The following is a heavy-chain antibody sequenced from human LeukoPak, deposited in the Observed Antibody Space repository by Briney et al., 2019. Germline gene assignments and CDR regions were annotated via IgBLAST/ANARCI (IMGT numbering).Heavy chain of an antibody. CDR3: ARNRLGHYYDSSGSDWYFDL. CDR2: INPSGGST. V-gene: IGHV1-46*01. CDR1: GYTFTSYY. J-gene: IGHJ2*01. D-gene: IGHD3-22*01. Sequence: GASVKVSCKASGYTFTSYYMHWVRQAPGQGLEWMGIINPSGGSTSYAQKFQGRVTMTRDTSTSTVDMELRSLRSEDTTVYYCARNRLGHYYDSSGSDWYFDLWGRGTLVTVSS.